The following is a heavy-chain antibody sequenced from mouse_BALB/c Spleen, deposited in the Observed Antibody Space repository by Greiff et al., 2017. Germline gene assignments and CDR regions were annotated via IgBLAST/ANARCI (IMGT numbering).Heavy chain of an antibody. D-gene: IGHD1-2*01. Sequence: EVMLVESGGGLVKPGGSLKLSCAASGFAFSSYDMSWVRQTPEKRLEWVAYISSGGGSTYYPDTVKGRFTISRDNAKNTLYLQMSSLKSEDTAMYYCARHRTTASYYFDYWGQGTTLTVSS. CDR1: GFAFSSYD. CDR2: ISSGGGST. V-gene: IGHV5-12-1*01. CDR3: ARHRTTASYYFDY. J-gene: IGHJ2*01.